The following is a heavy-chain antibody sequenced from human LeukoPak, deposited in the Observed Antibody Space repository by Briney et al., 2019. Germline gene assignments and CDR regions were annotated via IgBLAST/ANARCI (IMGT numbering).Heavy chain of an antibody. V-gene: IGHV4-38-2*01. CDR3: ARHRYGIAAPGAAY. CDR2: IYHSGST. D-gene: IGHD6-6*01. Sequence: SETLSLTCAVCGYSISSGYYWGWIRQPPGKGLEWIGSIYHSGSTYYNPSLKSRVTISVDTSKNQFSLKLSSVTAADTAVYYCARHRYGIAAPGAAYWGQGTLVTVSS. CDR1: GYSISSGYY. J-gene: IGHJ4*02.